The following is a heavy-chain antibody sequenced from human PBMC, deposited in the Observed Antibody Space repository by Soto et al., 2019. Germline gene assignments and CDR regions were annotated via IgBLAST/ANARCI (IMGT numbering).Heavy chain of an antibody. CDR2: INPSGGST. CDR3: AILWVKSLTEVAATPDAFDI. CDR1: GYTFTSYY. V-gene: IGHV1-46*03. D-gene: IGHD2-15*01. Sequence: GASVKVSCKASGYTFTSYYMHWVRQAPGQGLEWMGIINPSGGSTSYAQKFQGRVTMTRDTSTSTVYMELSSLRSEDTAVYYCAILWVKSLTEVAATPDAFDIWGQGTMVTVSS. J-gene: IGHJ3*02.